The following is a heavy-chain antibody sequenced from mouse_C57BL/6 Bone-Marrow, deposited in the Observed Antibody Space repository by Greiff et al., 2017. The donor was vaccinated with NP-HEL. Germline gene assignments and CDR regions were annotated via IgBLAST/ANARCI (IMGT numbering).Heavy chain of an antibody. Sequence: VQLKQSGAELVRPGASVKLSCTASGFNIKDDYMHWVKQRPEQGLEWIGWIDPENGDTEYASKFQGKATITADTSSHTAYLQLSSLTSEDTAVYYCTTDGYLNYWGQGTTLTVSS. CDR2: IDPENGDT. CDR1: GFNIKDDY. V-gene: IGHV14-4*01. D-gene: IGHD2-3*01. CDR3: TTDGYLNY. J-gene: IGHJ2*01.